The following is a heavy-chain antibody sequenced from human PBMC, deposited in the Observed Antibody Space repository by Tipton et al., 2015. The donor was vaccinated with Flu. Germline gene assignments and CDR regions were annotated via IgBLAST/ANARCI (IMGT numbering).Heavy chain of an antibody. Sequence: SLRLSCAASGFTVSSNYMNWVRQAPGQGLEWVSVLYSDGNTYYADSVKGRLTISRDNSNNTLYLHMNRVRAGDTAVYYCASSGWASSAFNIWGQGTMVSVSS. CDR1: GFTVSSNY. CDR3: ASSGWASSAFNI. V-gene: IGHV3-53*01. J-gene: IGHJ3*02. CDR2: LYSDGNT. D-gene: IGHD3-16*01.